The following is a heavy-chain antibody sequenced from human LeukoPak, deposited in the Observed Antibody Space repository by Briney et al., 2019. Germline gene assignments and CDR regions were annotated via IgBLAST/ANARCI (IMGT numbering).Heavy chain of an antibody. CDR1: GFTVITND. CDR3: ARGVEPLAANTLAY. V-gene: IGHV3-53*01. Sequence: GGSLRLSCAASGFTVITNDMTWVRQAPGQGLDWVSVLYSDGNTKYADSVQGRFTISRDNSKNTLYLEMNSLSPDDTAVYYCARGVEPLAANTLAYWGQGSLVTVSS. D-gene: IGHD1-14*01. J-gene: IGHJ4*02. CDR2: LYSDGNT.